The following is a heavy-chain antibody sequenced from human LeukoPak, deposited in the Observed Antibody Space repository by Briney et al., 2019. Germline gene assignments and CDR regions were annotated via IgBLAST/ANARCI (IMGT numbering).Heavy chain of an antibody. J-gene: IGHJ4*02. CDR1: GCTFSTYV. D-gene: IGHD5-12*01. CDR3: AMGYTDYDPPDY. CDR2: IGRSALNT. Sequence: PGGSLRLSCAASGCTFSTYVMTWVRQAPGKGLEWVSAIGRSALNTYYTDSVKGRFTISRDNSINALYLQMNSLRADDTAVYYCAMGYTDYDPPDYWGRGTLVTVSS. V-gene: IGHV3-23*05.